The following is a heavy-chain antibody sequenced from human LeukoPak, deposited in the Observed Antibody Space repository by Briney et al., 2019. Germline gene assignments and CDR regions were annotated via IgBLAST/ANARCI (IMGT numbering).Heavy chain of an antibody. Sequence: GASVKVSCTASGYTFTGYYMHWVRQAPGQGLEWMGWINPNSGGTKYAQEFQGRVTMTTDTSISTAYMELSGLRSDDMAVYYCARGFVYCGGDCYQSERAFDMWGQGTMVSVSS. CDR3: ARGFVYCGGDCYQSERAFDM. CDR1: GYTFTGYY. V-gene: IGHV1-2*02. CDR2: INPNSGGT. D-gene: IGHD2-21*01. J-gene: IGHJ3*02.